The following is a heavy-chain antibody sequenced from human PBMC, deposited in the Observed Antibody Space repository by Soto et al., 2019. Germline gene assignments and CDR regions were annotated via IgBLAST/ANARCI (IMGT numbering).Heavy chain of an antibody. V-gene: IGHV3-33*01. CDR2: IWFDGSNK. Sequence: GGSLRLSCGASGFTFISYGMHGVRQAPGKGLEWVAVIWFDGSNKFYADSVKGRFTISRDNSKNTVSLQMNSLRDEDSAAYYCATTGPYWGQGTLVTVSS. J-gene: IGHJ4*02. CDR1: GFTFISYG. CDR3: ATTGPY.